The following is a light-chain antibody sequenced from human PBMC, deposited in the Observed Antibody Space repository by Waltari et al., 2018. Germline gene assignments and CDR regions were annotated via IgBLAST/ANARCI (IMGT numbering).Light chain of an antibody. Sequence: DIQMTQPPPSLSASVGDRVTITCRASQGISNYLAWYQQKPGKVPKLLIYAASTLQSGVPSRFSGSGSGTDFTLTISSLQPEDVATYYCQKYNSAPFGGGTKVEIK. CDR2: AAS. CDR3: QKYNSAP. CDR1: QGISNY. V-gene: IGKV1-27*01. J-gene: IGKJ4*01.